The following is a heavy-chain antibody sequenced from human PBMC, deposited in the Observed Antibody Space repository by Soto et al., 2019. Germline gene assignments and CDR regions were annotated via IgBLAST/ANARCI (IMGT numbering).Heavy chain of an antibody. CDR2: INPKFGHT. V-gene: IGHV1-2*02. CDR1: GYTFTAYY. J-gene: IGHJ6*02. CDR3: ARNMDYYYGRGSGNGHGV. Sequence: QVQLVQSGAEVKEPGDSVRVSCEASGYTFTAYYIHWVRQAPGQGLEWMGWINPKFGHTTYAQDLQGRISMTRDMSISTVYMELSSLTSDDTAIYYCARNMDYYYGRGSGNGHGVWGQGTTVTVFS. D-gene: IGHD3-10*02.